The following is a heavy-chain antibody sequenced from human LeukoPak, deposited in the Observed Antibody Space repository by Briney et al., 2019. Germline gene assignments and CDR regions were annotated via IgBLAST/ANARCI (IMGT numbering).Heavy chain of an antibody. CDR2: ISGSAGRK. D-gene: IGHD6-19*01. CDR1: GFIFNNYA. V-gene: IGHV3-23*01. CDR3: AKSPPGITVAGETYFDF. Sequence: PGGSLRLSCAASGFIFNNYAMSWVRQAPGKGLEWVSGISGSAGRKFYADSVKDRFTISRDNSKNTLYLQMNSLRAEDTAIYYCAKSPPGITVAGETYFDFWGQGTLVTVSS. J-gene: IGHJ4*02.